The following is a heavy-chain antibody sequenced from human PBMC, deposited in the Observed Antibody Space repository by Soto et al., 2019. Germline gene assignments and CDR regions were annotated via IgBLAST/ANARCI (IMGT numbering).Heavy chain of an antibody. CDR1: GYPFTGPY. CDR2: INAGNGNT. Sequence: ASVKVSCKACGYPFTGPYIYWVRQAPGQGLEWMGWINAGNGNTKYSQKFQGRVTITRDTSASTAYMELSSLRSEDTAVYYCARDQTIFVTRHWFDPWGQGTLVTV. D-gene: IGHD3-3*01. V-gene: IGHV1-3*01. J-gene: IGHJ5*02. CDR3: ARDQTIFVTRHWFDP.